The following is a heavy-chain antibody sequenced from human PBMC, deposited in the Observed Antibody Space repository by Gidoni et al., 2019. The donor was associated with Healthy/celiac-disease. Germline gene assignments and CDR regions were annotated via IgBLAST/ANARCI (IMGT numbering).Heavy chain of an antibody. CDR3: ARDLRSVLRYFDWPDGGVDV. CDR1: GYTFTGYY. D-gene: IGHD3-9*01. V-gene: IGHV1-2*02. CDR2: INPNSGGT. J-gene: IGHJ6*04. Sequence: QVQLGQSGAEAKQPGASVKVSCKASGYTFTGYYMHWVRQAPGQGLEWMGWINPNSGGTKYAQKFQGRVTMTRDTSISTAYMELSRLRSDDTAVYYCARDLRSVLRYFDWPDGGVDVWGKGTTVTVSS.